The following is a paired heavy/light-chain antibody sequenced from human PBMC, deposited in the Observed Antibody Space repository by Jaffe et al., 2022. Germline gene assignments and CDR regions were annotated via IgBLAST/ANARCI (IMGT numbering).Heavy chain of an antibody. CDR2: ISWNSGSI. CDR3: AKDTGYGWFDP. V-gene: IGHV3-9*01. D-gene: IGHD5-18*01. CDR1: GFTFDDYA. Sequence: EVQLVESGGGLVQPGRSLRLSCAASGFTFDDYAMHWVRQAPGKGLEWVSGISWNSGSIGYADSVKGRFTISRDNAKNSLYLQMNSLRAEDTALYYCAKDTGYGWFDPWGQGTLVTVSS. J-gene: IGHJ5*02.
Light chain of an antibody. Sequence: AIQLTQSPSSLSASVGDRVTITCRASQGISSALAWYQQKPGKAPKLLIYDASSLESGVPSRFSGSGSGTDFTLTISSLQPEDFATYYCQQFNSYPLTFGQGTKLEIK. CDR1: QGISSA. CDR2: DAS. J-gene: IGKJ2*01. CDR3: QQFNSYPLT. V-gene: IGKV1-13*02.